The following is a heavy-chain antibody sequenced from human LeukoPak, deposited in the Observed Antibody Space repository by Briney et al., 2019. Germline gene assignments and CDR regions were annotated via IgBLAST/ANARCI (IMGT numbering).Heavy chain of an antibody. CDR1: GFTFSTYE. Sequence: PGGSLRLSCAASGFTFSTYEMNWVRQAPGEGLEWISYISGSGSSVKYADSVKGRFTVSRDNAKNSLYLQMNSLRAEDTAVYYCARAYSSGWSEYYFDYWGQGTLVTVSS. J-gene: IGHJ4*02. CDR2: ISGSGSSV. CDR3: ARAYSSGWSEYYFDY. V-gene: IGHV3-48*03. D-gene: IGHD6-19*01.